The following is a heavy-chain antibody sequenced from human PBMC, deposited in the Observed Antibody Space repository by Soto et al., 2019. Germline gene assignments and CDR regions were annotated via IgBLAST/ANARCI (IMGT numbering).Heavy chain of an antibody. V-gene: IGHV4-59*04. CDR3: ARLTWAAANKDQSWSGY. Sequence: KPSETPSLTCTVSCGSISSYYWSWIRQPPGKGLEWIGYIYYSGSTYYNPSLKSRVTISVDTSKNQFSLKLSSVTAADTAVYYCARLTWAAANKDQSWSGYCGQGTMVTV. D-gene: IGHD2-2*01. CDR1: CGSISSYY. CDR2: IYYSGST. J-gene: IGHJ4*02.